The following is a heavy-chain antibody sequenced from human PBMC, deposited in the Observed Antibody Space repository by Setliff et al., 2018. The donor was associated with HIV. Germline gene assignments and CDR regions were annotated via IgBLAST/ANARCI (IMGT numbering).Heavy chain of an antibody. CDR1: GYSISSGYY. CDR3: ASSPAWRSDYDLHTFDY. CDR2: IYHSGST. Sequence: SETLSLTCAVSGYSISSGYYWGWIRQPPGKGLEWIGSIYHSGSTQYNPSLKSRVTISVDTPKNQFSLKLSSVTAADTAVYYCASSPAWRSDYDLHTFDYWGQGTLVTVSS. V-gene: IGHV4-38-2*01. D-gene: IGHD3-3*01. J-gene: IGHJ4*02.